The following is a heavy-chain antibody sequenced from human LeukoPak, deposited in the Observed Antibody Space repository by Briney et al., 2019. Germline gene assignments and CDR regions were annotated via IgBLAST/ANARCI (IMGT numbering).Heavy chain of an antibody. J-gene: IGHJ4*02. CDR1: GWTFSGYY. CDR2: INHSVRT. CDR3: ARRRAIQLWLRYFDY. D-gene: IGHD5-18*01. V-gene: IGHV4-34*01. Sequence: PSETLSLTCAVYGWTFSGYYWSWIRQPPGKGLEWIGEINHSVRTNYNSSLKSRVTISVPTSKNQFSLKLSSVTAADTAGYYCARRRAIQLWLRYFDYWGQGTLVTVSS.